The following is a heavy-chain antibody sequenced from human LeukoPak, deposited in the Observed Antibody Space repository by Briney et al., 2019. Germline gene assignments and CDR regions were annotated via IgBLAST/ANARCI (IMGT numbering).Heavy chain of an antibody. CDR1: GYTFTGYY. J-gene: IGHJ3*02. CDR2: INPNSGGT. CDR3: ACGVTIVDFVVTDSFDI. D-gene: IGHD2-2*03. Sequence: ASVTVSCKASGYTFTGYYMHWVRQAPGQGVEWMGWINPNSGGTNYEQKVQGRVTITRDRDNSKAYMELSRLRSDDTAVYYCACGVTIVDFVVTDSFDIWGQGTMVTVSS. V-gene: IGHV1-2*02.